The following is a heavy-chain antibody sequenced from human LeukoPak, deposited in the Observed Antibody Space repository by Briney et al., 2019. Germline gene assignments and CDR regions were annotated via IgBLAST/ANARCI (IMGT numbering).Heavy chain of an antibody. CDR3: AREGGTVVVRRFDY. V-gene: IGHV3-30*02. D-gene: IGHD2-2*01. CDR1: GINFRASG. Sequence: GGSLRLSCAASGINFRASGMHWVRQAPGMGLEWVTFIQTDGSDRRYAASVAGRFTISRDDSKNTVYLHMNSLRPDDSALYYCAREGGTVVVRRFDYWGQGTLVTVSS. J-gene: IGHJ4*02. CDR2: IQTDGSDR.